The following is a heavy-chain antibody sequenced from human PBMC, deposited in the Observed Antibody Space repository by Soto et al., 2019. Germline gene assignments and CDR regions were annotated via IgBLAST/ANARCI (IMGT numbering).Heavy chain of an antibody. CDR3: ARGSQGHYDLHYGVDV. J-gene: IGHJ6*02. V-gene: IGHV1-2*02. D-gene: IGHD3-3*01. CDR2: INPNSGGT. Sequence: ASVKVSCKASGYTFTGYYMHWVRQAPGQGLEWMGWINPNSGGTNYAQKFQGRVTMTRDTSISTAYMELNSLRAEDAAVYYCARGSQGHYDLHYGVDVWGQGTTVTVSS. CDR1: GYTFTGYY.